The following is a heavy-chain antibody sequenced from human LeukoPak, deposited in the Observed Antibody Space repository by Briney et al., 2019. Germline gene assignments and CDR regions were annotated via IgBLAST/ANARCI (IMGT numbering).Heavy chain of an antibody. CDR1: GFTFGDYA. V-gene: IGHV3-53*01. CDR3: ARRAGEYSHPYDY. Sequence: PGGSLRLSCAASGFTFGDYAVRRVRQAPGKGLEWVSFIYSCGNTHYSDSVKGRFTISRDNSKNTLYLQMNSLRAEDTAIYYCARRAGEYSHPYDYWGQGTLVTVSS. D-gene: IGHD2-15*01. CDR2: IYSCGNT. J-gene: IGHJ4*02.